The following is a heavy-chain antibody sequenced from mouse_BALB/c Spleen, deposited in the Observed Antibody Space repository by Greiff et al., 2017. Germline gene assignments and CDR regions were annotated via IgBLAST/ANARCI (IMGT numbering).Heavy chain of an antibody. CDR3: ARDGNLDY. CDR1: GYTFTDYY. J-gene: IGHJ2*01. D-gene: IGHD2-1*01. V-gene: IGHV1-77*01. CDR2: IYPGSGNT. Sequence: VQLQQSGAELARPGASVKLSCKASGYTFTDYYINWVKQRTGQGLEWIGEIYPGSGNTYYNEKFKGKATLTADKSSSTAYMQLSSLTSEDSAVYFCARDGNLDYWGQGTTLTVSS.